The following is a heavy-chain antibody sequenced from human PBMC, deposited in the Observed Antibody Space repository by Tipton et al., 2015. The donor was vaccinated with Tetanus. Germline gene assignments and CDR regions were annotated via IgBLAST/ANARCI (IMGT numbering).Heavy chain of an antibody. J-gene: IGHJ4*02. D-gene: IGHD3-10*01. CDR2: IFYSGST. CDR3: ARQRRHQTPRESGDDY. V-gene: IGHV4-39*01. Sequence: TLSLTCTVSGGSMNTRTFYWGWIRQSPGKGLEWIGSIFYSGSTYYNPSLRSRVSISVDTSKNQFSLTLKSVTAADTGVYYCARQRRHQTPRESGDDYWGQGTLVTVSS. CDR1: GGSMNTRTFY.